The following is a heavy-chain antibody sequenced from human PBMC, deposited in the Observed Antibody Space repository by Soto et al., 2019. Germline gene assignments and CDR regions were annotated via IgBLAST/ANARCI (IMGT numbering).Heavy chain of an antibody. Sequence: SETLSLTCTVSGGSISSFYWSWIRQPPGEGLEWIGYIYYSGSTNYNPSLKSRVTISVDTSKNQFSLKLSSVTAADTAVYYCARYYDFWSGPYYYYYGMDVWGQGTTVTVSS. J-gene: IGHJ6*02. CDR2: IYYSGST. V-gene: IGHV4-59*01. CDR3: ARYYDFWSGPYYYYYGMDV. D-gene: IGHD3-3*01. CDR1: GGSISSFY.